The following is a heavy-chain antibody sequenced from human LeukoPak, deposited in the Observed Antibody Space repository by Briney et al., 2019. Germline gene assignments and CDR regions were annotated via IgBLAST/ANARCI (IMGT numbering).Heavy chain of an antibody. CDR3: ARDSGTSCHDF. D-gene: IGHD2-2*01. J-gene: IGHJ4*02. V-gene: IGHV1-2*02. Sequence: ASVKVSCKDSGYTSTGYYLHWVRQAPGQGLEWMGWINPNSGGTNYAQKFQGRVTMTRDTSISAAYMELRRLRSDDTAVYYCARDSGTSCHDFWGQGTLVTVSS. CDR2: INPNSGGT. CDR1: GYTSTGYY.